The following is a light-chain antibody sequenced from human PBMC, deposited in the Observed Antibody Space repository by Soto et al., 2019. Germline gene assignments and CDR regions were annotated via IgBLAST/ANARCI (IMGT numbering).Light chain of an antibody. CDR1: QSISNF. CDR2: TAS. J-gene: IGKJ5*01. Sequence: DIQMTQSPSSLSASVGDRVTITCRASQSISNFLNWYQQKPGKAPNLLIYTASSLQSGVPSRFSGSGSGTDFTLTINSLQPEDFATYYCQQSYNTPLTFGQGTRLEIK. V-gene: IGKV1-39*01. CDR3: QQSYNTPLT.